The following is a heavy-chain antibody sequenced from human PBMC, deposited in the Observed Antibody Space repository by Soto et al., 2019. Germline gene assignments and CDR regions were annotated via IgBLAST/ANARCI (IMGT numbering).Heavy chain of an antibody. J-gene: IGHJ5*02. CDR2: IYPGDSDT. CDR3: ARSRPTYSSSWYRRWFDP. D-gene: IGHD6-13*01. V-gene: IGHV5-51*01. CDR1: GYSFTSYW. Sequence: PGESLKISCKGSGYSFTSYWIGWVRQMPGKGLEWMGIIYPGDSDTRYSPSFQGQVTISADKSISTAYLQWSSLKASDTAMYYCARSRPTYSSSWYRRWFDPWGQGTLVTVSS.